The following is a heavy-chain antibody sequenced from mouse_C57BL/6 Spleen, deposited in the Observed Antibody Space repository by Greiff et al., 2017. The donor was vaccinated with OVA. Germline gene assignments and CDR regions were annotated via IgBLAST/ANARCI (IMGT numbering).Heavy chain of an antibody. CDR1: GYAFSSSW. CDR3: ARSEYYGPFAY. Sequence: VQLQQSGPELVKPGASVKISCKASGYAFSSSWMNWVKQRPGKGLEWIGRIYPGDGDTNYNGKFKGKATLTADKSSSTAYMQLSSLTSEDSAVYFCARSEYYGPFAYWGQGTLVTVSA. J-gene: IGHJ3*01. CDR2: IYPGDGDT. D-gene: IGHD1-1*01. V-gene: IGHV1-82*01.